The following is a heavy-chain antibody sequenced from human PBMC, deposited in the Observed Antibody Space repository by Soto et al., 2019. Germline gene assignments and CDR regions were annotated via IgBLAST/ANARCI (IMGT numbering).Heavy chain of an antibody. V-gene: IGHV1-46*03. CDR3: ARKGGLAY. CDR1: GYTFTTYS. CDR2: INPSGGGT. Sequence: QVQLVQSGAEVKKPGASVKVSCKASGYTFTTYSMHWVRQAPGQGLEWMGIINPSGGGTTYAKKFQVRVTITRDTSTTTFYMELSSLRSEDTAVYYCARKGGLAYWGQGTLVTVSS. J-gene: IGHJ4*02. D-gene: IGHD3-16*01.